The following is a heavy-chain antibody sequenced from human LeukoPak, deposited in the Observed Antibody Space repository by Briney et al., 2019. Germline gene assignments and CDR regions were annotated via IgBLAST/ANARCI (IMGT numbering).Heavy chain of an antibody. CDR1: GFTFSRHG. V-gene: IGHV3-30*03. CDR3: ARGGGLDV. D-gene: IGHD3-16*01. J-gene: IGHJ6*02. CDR2: ISNDGSRK. Sequence: GGSLRLSCAPSGFTFSRHGMHWVRQAPGKGLEWVAIISNDGSRKYYAHSVEGRFTISRDNSKNTLYLQMSNLRAEDTAVYFCARGGGLDVWGQGATVTVSS.